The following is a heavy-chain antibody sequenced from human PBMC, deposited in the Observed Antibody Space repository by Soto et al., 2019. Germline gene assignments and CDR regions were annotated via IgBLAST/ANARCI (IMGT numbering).Heavy chain of an antibody. CDR3: VRHSDRSFEF. CDR2: TGNTGYT. D-gene: IGHD2-21*02. V-gene: IGHV4-4*02. Sequence: SETLSLTCAVSGDSLSSQNWWSWVRQPPGKGLEWIGETGNTGYTKYSPSLRSRVTISVDKSNNQISLKLSSVTAADTAVYYCVRHSDRSFEFRGPGTLVTVS. J-gene: IGHJ4*02. CDR1: GDSLSSQNW.